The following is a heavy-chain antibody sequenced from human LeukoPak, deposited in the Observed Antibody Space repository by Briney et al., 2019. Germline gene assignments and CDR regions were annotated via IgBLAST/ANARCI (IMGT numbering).Heavy chain of an antibody. CDR2: ISSSGSTI. D-gene: IGHD6-13*01. Sequence: GGSLRLSCAASGFTFSDYYMSWIRQAPGKGLEWVSYISSSGSTIYYADSVNGRFTISRDNAKNSLYLQMDSLRAEDTAVYYCARDRFRRSSWLDVWGKGTTVTVSS. J-gene: IGHJ6*04. CDR3: ARDRFRRSSWLDV. V-gene: IGHV3-11*01. CDR1: GFTFSDYY.